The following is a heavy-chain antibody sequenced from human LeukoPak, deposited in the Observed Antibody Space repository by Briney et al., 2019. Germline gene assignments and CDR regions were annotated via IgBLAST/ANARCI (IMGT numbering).Heavy chain of an antibody. CDR2: IYHSGST. D-gene: IGHD6-19*01. V-gene: IGHV4-38-2*02. CDR1: GYSISSGYY. CDR3: ARGPRVWAGAVAGSKGLDY. Sequence: SETLSLTCTVSGYSISSGYYWGWIRQPPGKGLEWIGSIYHSGSTYYNPSLKSRVTISVDTSKNQFSLKLSSVTAADTAVYYCARGPRVWAGAVAGSKGLDYWGQGTLVTVSS. J-gene: IGHJ4*02.